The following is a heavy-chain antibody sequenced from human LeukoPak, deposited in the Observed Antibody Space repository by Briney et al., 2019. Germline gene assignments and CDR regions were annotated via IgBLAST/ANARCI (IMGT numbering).Heavy chain of an antibody. V-gene: IGHV4-4*07. CDR2: ISTSGST. D-gene: IGHD2-2*01. CDR1: GGSISSYY. Sequence: SETLSLTCTVSGGSISSYYWSWIRQPAGKGLESIGHISTSGSTNYNPSLKSRVTMSVDTSKNQFSLKLSSVTAADTAVYYCARAVPAARSFYYYYYMDVWGKGTTVTISS. CDR3: ARAVPAARSFYYYYYMDV. J-gene: IGHJ6*03.